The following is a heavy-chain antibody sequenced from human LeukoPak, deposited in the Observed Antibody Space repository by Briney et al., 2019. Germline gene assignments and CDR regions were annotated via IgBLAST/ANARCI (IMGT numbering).Heavy chain of an antibody. V-gene: IGHV3-23*01. CDR1: GFTFSRYG. D-gene: IGHD3-10*01. CDR3: AKGDFYGSGRDYYYYMDV. Sequence: GGSLRLSCAASGFTFSRYGMSWVRQAPGKGLEWVSAISGSGGRTYYADSVKGRFTISRDNSKNTLYLQMDSLRAEDTAVYNCAKGDFYGSGRDYYYYMDVWGKGTTVTISS. CDR2: ISGSGGRT. J-gene: IGHJ6*03.